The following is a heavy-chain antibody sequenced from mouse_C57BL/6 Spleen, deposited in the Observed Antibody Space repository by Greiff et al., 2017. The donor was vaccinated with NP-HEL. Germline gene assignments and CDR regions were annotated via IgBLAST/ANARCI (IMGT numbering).Heavy chain of an antibody. J-gene: IGHJ4*01. CDR2: IRNKANGYTT. Sequence: EVKVVESGGGLVQPGGSLSLSCAASGFTFTDYYMSWVRQPPGQALEWLGFIRNKANGYTTEYSASVKGRFTISRDNSQSILYLQMNALRAEDSATYYCARPSRYGDAMDYWGQGTSVTVSS. D-gene: IGHD1-1*01. CDR1: GFTFTDYY. V-gene: IGHV7-3*01. CDR3: ARPSRYGDAMDY.